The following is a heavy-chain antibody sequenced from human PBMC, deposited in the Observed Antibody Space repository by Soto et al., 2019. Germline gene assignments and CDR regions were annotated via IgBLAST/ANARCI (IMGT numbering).Heavy chain of an antibody. Sequence: SETLSLTCTVSGGSISSSSYYWGWIRQPPGKGLEWIGSIYYSGSTYYNPSLKSRVTISVDTSKNQFSLKLSSMTAADTAVYYCARQPLHRVASTISTLDIWGQGTVVTVSS. J-gene: IGHJ3*02. D-gene: IGHD1-26*01. CDR3: ARQPLHRVASTISTLDI. CDR1: GGSISSSSYY. V-gene: IGHV4-39*01. CDR2: IYYSGST.